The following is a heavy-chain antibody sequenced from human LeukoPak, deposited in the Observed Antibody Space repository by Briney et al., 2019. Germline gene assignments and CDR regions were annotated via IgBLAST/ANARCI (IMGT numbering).Heavy chain of an antibody. CDR1: GFTFSSYS. D-gene: IGHD4-23*01. V-gene: IGHV3-21*01. CDR2: ISSSSSYI. J-gene: IGHJ4*02. CDR3: ARGATVAKGLDY. Sequence: PGGSLRLSCAASGFTFSSYSMNWVRQAPGKGLEWVSSISSSSSYIYYADSVKGRFTISRDNAKNSPYLQMNSLRAEDTAVYYCARGATVAKGLDYWGQGTLVTVSS.